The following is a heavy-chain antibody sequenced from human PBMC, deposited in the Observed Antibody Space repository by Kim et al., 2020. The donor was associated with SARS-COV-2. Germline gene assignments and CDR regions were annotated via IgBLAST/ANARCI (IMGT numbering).Heavy chain of an antibody. J-gene: IGHJ4*02. D-gene: IGHD2-15*01. CDR3: ARVYMGYCSGGSCHPFDY. CDR2: IIPILGIA. Sequence: SVKVSCKASGGTFSSYAISWVRQAPGQGLEWMGRIIPILGIANYAQKFQGRVTITADKSTSTAYMELSSLRSEDTAGYYCARVYMGYCSGGSCHPFDYWGQGTLVTVSS. CDR1: GGTFSSYA. V-gene: IGHV1-69*04.